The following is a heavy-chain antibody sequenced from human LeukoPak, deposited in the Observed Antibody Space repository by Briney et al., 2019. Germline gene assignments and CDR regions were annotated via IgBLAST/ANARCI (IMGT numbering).Heavy chain of an antibody. D-gene: IGHD6-13*01. J-gene: IGHJ4*02. CDR2: IYHSGST. CDR3: ASSGYSSSWYKDY. Sequence: SETLSLTCTVSGGSISSGGYYWTWIRQPPGKGLEWIGYIYHSGSTYYNPSLKSRVTISVDRSKNQFSLKLSSVTAADTAVYYCASSGYSSSWYKDYWGQGTLVTVSS. V-gene: IGHV4-30-2*01. CDR1: GGSISSGGYY.